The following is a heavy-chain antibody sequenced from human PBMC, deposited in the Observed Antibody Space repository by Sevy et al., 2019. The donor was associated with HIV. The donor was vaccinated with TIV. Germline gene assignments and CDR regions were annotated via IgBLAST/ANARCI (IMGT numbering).Heavy chain of an antibody. CDR2: ISGSGGST. J-gene: IGHJ4*02. Sequence: GGSLRLSCAASGFTFSSYAMSWVRQAPGKGLEWVSAISGSGGSTYYADSVKGRFTISRDNSKNTLYLQMNGLRAEDTAVYYCAKSKGGVPAASLDYWGQGTLVTVSS. V-gene: IGHV3-23*01. D-gene: IGHD2-2*01. CDR3: AKSKGGVPAASLDY. CDR1: GFTFSSYA.